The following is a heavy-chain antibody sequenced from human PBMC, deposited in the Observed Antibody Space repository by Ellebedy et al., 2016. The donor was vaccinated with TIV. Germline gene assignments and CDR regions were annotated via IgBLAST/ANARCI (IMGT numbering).Heavy chain of an antibody. J-gene: IGHJ5*02. CDR2: ISYDGSNK. D-gene: IGHD2-15*01. CDR1: GFTFSSYA. V-gene: IGHV3-30-3*01. Sequence: GGSLRLXXAASGFTFSSYAMHWVRQAPGKGLEWVAVISYDGSNKYYADSVKGRFTISRDNSKNTLYLQMNSLRAEDTAVYYCAREGYCSGGSCYSTFWFDPWGQGTLVTVSS. CDR3: AREGYCSGGSCYSTFWFDP.